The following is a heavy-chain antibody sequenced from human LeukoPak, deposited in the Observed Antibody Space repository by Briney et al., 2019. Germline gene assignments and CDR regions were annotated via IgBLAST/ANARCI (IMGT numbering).Heavy chain of an antibody. D-gene: IGHD1-14*01. CDR2: ISSSSSTI. J-gene: IGHJ4*02. Sequence: GGSLRLSCVASGFTFSSYSMNWVRQAPGKGLEWVSYISSSSSTIYYADSVKGRFTISRDNAKNSLYLQMNSLRDEDTAVYYCARDRHTYRTGMEFDYWGQGTLVTVSS. CDR3: ARDRHTYRTGMEFDY. CDR1: GFTFSSYS. V-gene: IGHV3-48*02.